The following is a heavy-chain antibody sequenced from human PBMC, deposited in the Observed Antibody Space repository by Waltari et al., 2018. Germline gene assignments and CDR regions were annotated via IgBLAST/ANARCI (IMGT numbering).Heavy chain of an antibody. J-gene: IGHJ4*02. D-gene: IGHD1-26*01. CDR3: ARGTEWEPFLFDY. V-gene: IGHV3-66*01. CDR2: IYSGGST. Sequence: EVQLVESGGGLVQPGGSLRLSCAASGFTVSSNHMIWVRQAPGKGLEWVSVIYSGGSTYYADSVKGRFTISRDNSKNTLYLQMNSLRAEDTAVYYCARGTEWEPFLFDYWGQGTLVTVSS. CDR1: GFTVSSNH.